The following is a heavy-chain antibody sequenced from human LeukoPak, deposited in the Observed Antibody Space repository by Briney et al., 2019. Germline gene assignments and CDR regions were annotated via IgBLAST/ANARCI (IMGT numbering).Heavy chain of an antibody. CDR1: GFTFSSYS. D-gene: IGHD3-22*01. J-gene: IGHJ4*02. V-gene: IGHV3-48*04. CDR2: ISSSSSTI. Sequence: PGGSLRLSCAASGFTFSSYSMNWVRQAPGKGLEWVSYISSSSSTIYYADSVKGRFTISGDNAKNSLYLQMNSLRAEDTAVYYCARDRDSSAEWVDYWGQGTLVTVSS. CDR3: ARDRDSSAEWVDY.